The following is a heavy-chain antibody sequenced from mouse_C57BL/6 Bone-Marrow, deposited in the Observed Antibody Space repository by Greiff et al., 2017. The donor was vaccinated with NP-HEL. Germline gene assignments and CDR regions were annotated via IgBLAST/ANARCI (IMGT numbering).Heavy chain of an antibody. J-gene: IGHJ1*03. Sequence: VQLQQPGAELVKPGASVKLSCKASGYTFTSYWMHWVKQRPGQGLEWIGMIHPNSGSTNYNEKFKSKATLTVDRSSSTAYMQLSSLTSEDSAVYYCARSGLGYFDVWGTGTTVTVSS. V-gene: IGHV1-64*01. CDR2: IHPNSGST. D-gene: IGHD4-1*01. CDR3: ARSGLGYFDV. CDR1: GYTFTSYW.